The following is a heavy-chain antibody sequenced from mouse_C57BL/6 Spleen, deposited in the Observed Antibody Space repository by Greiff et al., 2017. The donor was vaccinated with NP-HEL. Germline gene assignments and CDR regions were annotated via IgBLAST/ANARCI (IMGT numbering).Heavy chain of an antibody. D-gene: IGHD1-1*01. Sequence: QVQLQQSGAELMKPGASVKLSCKATGYTFTGYWIEWVKQRPGHGLEWIGEILPGSGSTNYNEKFKGKATFTVDTSSNTAYMPLSSLTTEESAIYDGARKEDCYGSSPQWYYDVWGTGTTVTVSS. CDR2: ILPGSGST. V-gene: IGHV1-9*01. CDR3: ARKEDCYGSSPQWYYDV. CDR1: GYTFTGYW. J-gene: IGHJ1*03.